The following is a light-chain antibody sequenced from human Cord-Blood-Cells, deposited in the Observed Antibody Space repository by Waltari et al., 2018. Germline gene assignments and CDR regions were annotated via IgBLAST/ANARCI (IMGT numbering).Light chain of an antibody. J-gene: IGKJ1*01. Sequence: DIQMTQSPSSLSASVGDRVTITCRASQSISSYLNWYPQKPGTAPKLLIYAASSLQSWVPSRFSGSGSGTDFTLTISSLQPADFATYYCQQSYSTPRTFGQGTKVEIK. CDR2: AAS. CDR3: QQSYSTPRT. CDR1: QSISSY. V-gene: IGKV1-39*01.